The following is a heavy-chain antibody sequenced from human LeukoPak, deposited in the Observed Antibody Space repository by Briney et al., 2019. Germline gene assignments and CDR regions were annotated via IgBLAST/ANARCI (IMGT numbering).Heavy chain of an antibody. Sequence: RSSETLSLTCTVSGGSISSYYWSWIRQPPGKGLEWTGYIYYSGSTNYNPSLKSRVTISVDTSKNQFSLKLSSVTAADTAVYYCARRVLGYCSGGSCYSNWFDPWGQGTLVTVSS. D-gene: IGHD2-15*01. CDR1: GGSISSYY. CDR2: IYYSGST. J-gene: IGHJ5*02. CDR3: ARRVLGYCSGGSCYSNWFDP. V-gene: IGHV4-59*08.